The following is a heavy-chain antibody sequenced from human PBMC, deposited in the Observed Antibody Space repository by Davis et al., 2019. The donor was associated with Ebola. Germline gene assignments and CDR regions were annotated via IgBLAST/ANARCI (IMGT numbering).Heavy chain of an antibody. J-gene: IGHJ6*03. Sequence: SGPTLVKPTQTLTLTCTFPGFSLSTSGMCVSWIRQPPGKALEWLALIYWNDDTRYSPSLKTRLTITKDTSENQVVLTMTNMEPVDTATYYCAHRDPNYYYMDVWGKGTTVTVSS. V-gene: IGHV2-5*08. CDR1: GFSLSTSGMC. CDR2: IYWNDDT. CDR3: AHRDPNYYYMDV.